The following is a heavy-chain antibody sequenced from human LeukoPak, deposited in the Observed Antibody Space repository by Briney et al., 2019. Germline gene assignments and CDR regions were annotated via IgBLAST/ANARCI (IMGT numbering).Heavy chain of an antibody. CDR3: ARERGSGLPTTVGCDS. J-gene: IGHJ5*01. CDR2: MSIYYNGYT. V-gene: IGHV4-59*01. Sequence: PSETLSLTCSVSGGSFSRDSWTWIRQPPGKGLEWIAYMSIYYNGYTNYNPSLKSRVTISGDMSKHQLSLKLSAVTAADTAVYYCARERGSGLPTTVGCDSWGEGTRVSVSS. CDR1: GGSFSRDS. D-gene: IGHD4-11*01.